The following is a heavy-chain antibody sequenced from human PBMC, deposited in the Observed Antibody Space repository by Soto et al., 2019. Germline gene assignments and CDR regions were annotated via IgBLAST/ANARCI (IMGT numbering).Heavy chain of an antibody. Sequence: QVQLVQSGAEVKKPGASVKVSCKASGYTFTSYGVSWVRQAPGQGLEWMGWISVSSGRANYAQNLQGRVAMTTDTSTNTAYMELRSLTSGDTAVYYCARRRQWRDDYRGQGTLVTVSS. CDR3: ARRRQWRDDY. CDR1: GYTFTSYG. J-gene: IGHJ4*02. V-gene: IGHV1-18*01. D-gene: IGHD6-19*01. CDR2: ISVSSGRA.